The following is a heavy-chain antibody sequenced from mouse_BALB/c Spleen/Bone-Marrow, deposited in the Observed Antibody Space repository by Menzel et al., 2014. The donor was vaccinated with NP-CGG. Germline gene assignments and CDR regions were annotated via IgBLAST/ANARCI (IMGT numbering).Heavy chain of an antibody. CDR2: VNPDSSTL. CDR1: GFDFSRYW. J-gene: IGHJ3*01. V-gene: IGHV4-1*02. D-gene: IGHD5-2*01. CDR3: GRRNTFDEDFAF. Sequence: EVQVVESGGGLVQPGGSLKLSCAASGFDFSRYWMNWVRQAPGKGLEWIGEVNPDSSTLNYTPSLKDKFIISRDNAKNTLFLQMSKVGTGDPAIYYLGRRNTFDEDFAFWGQGTLVTVS.